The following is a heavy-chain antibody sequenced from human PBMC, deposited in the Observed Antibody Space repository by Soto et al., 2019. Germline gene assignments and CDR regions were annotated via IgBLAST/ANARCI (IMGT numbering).Heavy chain of an antibody. J-gene: IGHJ4*02. V-gene: IGHV3-23*01. CDR1: GFTFSSHA. CDR2: VSGGGGSR. CDR3: AKVDGSGTYNISPFDY. Sequence: GGSLRLSCAASGFTFSSHAMSWVRQAPGKGLEWVSSVSGGGGSRYYADSVRGRFTISRDNSKNTLYLQMNSLRAEDTAVYYCAKVDGSGTYNISPFDYWGKGTLVTVSS. D-gene: IGHD3-10*01.